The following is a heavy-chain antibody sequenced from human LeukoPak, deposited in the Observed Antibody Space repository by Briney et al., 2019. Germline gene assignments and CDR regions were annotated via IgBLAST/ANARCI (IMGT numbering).Heavy chain of an antibody. CDR2: ISSSGSTI. CDR1: GFTFSSYW. CDR3: ARDTSNLSCMDV. Sequence: GGSLRLSCAASGFTFSSYWMSWVRQAPGKGLEWVSYISSSGSTIYYADSVRGRFTISRDNAKNSLYLQMNSLRAEDTAVYYCARDTSNLSCMDVWGQGTTVTVSS. D-gene: IGHD2-2*01. V-gene: IGHV3-48*01. J-gene: IGHJ6*02.